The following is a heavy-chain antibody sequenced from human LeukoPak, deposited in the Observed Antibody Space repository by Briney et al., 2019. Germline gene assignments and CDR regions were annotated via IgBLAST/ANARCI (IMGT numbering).Heavy chain of an antibody. CDR2: ISYEGSNK. D-gene: IGHD4-17*01. CDR3: ARVVTTVTTVSCFDP. J-gene: IGHJ5*02. CDR1: GFTFSSYA. V-gene: IGHV3-30*04. Sequence: GGSLRLSCAASGFTFSSYAMHWVRQAPGKGLEWVAVISYEGSNKYYADSVKGRFNISRDNSKNTLYMQINSLRAEDTAVYYCARVVTTVTTVSCFDPWGQGTLVTVSS.